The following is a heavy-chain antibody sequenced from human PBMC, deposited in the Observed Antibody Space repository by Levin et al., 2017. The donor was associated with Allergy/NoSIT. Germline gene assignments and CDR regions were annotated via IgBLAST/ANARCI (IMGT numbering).Heavy chain of an antibody. CDR3: ARAPFPSAWFDP. CDR2: IYYSGST. J-gene: IGHJ5*02. Sequence: SQTLSLTCTVSGGSISSGDYYWSWIRQPPGKGLEWIGYIYYSGSTYYNPSLKSRVTISVDTSKNQFSLKLSSVTAADTAVYYCARAPFPSAWFDPWGQGTLVTVSS. V-gene: IGHV4-30-4*01. CDR1: GGSISSGDYY.